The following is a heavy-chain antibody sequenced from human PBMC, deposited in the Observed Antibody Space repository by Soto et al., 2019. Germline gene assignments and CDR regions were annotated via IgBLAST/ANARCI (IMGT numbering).Heavy chain of an antibody. V-gene: IGHV3-23*01. CDR1: GFTFSSFA. Sequence: PGGSLRRSCAAAGFTFSSFAMSWVRQAPGKGLEWVSTRGGSGGITSYAASVKGRFTISRDNSKNTLSLQMNSLRAEDKAAFSCAKVTDGATDHLGQGTLVTVSS. D-gene: IGHD1-26*01. J-gene: IGHJ4*02. CDR3: AKVTDGATDH. CDR2: RGGSGGIT.